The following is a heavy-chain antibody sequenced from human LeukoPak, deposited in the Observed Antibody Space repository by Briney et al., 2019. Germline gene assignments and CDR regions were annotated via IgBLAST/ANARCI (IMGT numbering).Heavy chain of an antibody. CDR1: GYTFTSYA. V-gene: IGHV1-3*01. CDR2: INAGNGNT. CDR3: AREVNYSNYGVDY. Sequence: ASVKVSCKASGYTFTSYAMHWVRQAPGQRLEWMGWINAGNGNTKYSQKFQGRVTITRDTSASTAYMELSSLRSEDTAVYYCAREVNYSNYGVDYWGQGTLVTVSS. D-gene: IGHD4-11*01. J-gene: IGHJ4*02.